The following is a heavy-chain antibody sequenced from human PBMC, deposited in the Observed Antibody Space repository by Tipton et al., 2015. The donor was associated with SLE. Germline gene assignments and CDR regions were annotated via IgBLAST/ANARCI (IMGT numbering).Heavy chain of an antibody. J-gene: IGHJ4*02. CDR3: ARSHYNGPFDA. CDR2: IFYTRST. D-gene: IGHD3-10*01. CDR1: DGSIRSTNYY. V-gene: IGHV4-39*07. Sequence: TLSLTCTVSDGSIRSTNYYWGWIRQPPGKELEWIGSIFYTRSTYNNPSLKSRVSFSIDTSKHQFSLKLNSVTAADTAVYYCARSHYNGPFDACGQGTLVAVSS.